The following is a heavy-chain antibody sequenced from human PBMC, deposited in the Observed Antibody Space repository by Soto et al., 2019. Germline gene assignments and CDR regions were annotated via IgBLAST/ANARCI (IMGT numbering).Heavy chain of an antibody. D-gene: IGHD5-12*01. CDR3: AKGDNLGPKTGYAFDP. Sequence: SQTLSLTCAISGDSVSSNTASWYWIRQSPSRGLEWLGRTYFRSKWYNDYAVSVKSRIIINPDTSNNQFSLQLNSVTPEDTAVYFCAKGDNLGPKTGYAFDPWGQGIMVTVSS. CDR2: TYFRSKWYN. V-gene: IGHV6-1*01. CDR1: GDSVSSNTAS. J-gene: IGHJ5*02.